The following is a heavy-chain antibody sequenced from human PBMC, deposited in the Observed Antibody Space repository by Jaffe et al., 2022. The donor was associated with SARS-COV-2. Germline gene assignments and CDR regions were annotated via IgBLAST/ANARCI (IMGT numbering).Heavy chain of an antibody. J-gene: IGHJ4*02. D-gene: IGHD6-13*01. CDR1: GFTFSSYE. V-gene: IGHV3-48*03. Sequence: EVQLVESGGGLVQPGGSLRLSCAASGFTFSSYEMNWVRQAPGKGLEWVSYISSSGSTIYYADSVKGRFTISRDNAKNSLYLQMNSLRAEDTAVYYCAREGSGAAEDYWGQGTLVTVSS. CDR2: ISSSGSTI. CDR3: AREGSGAAEDY.